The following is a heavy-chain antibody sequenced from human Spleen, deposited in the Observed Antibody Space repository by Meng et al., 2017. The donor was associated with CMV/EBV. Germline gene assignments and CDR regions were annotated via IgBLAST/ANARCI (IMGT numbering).Heavy chain of an antibody. D-gene: IGHD3-3*01. CDR3: ARGKGWSGYSHPDY. V-gene: IGHV1-2*02. Sequence: ASVKVSCKASGYTFTSYYMHWVRQAPGRGLEWMGWINPNTGGTNYAQKFQGRVTMTRDASISTAYMDLNRLRSDDTAVYYCARGKGWSGYSHPDYWGQGTLVTVSS. CDR2: INPNTGGT. CDR1: GYTFTSYY. J-gene: IGHJ4*02.